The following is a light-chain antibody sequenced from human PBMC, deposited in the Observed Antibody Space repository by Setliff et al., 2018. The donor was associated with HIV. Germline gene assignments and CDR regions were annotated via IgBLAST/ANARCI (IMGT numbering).Light chain of an antibody. CDR2: EVT. CDR1: SSDVGGYNF. J-gene: IGLJ1*01. CDR3: SSYSDRNYIYV. V-gene: IGLV2-8*01. Sequence: QSALTQPPSASGSPGQSVTISCTGTSSDVGGYNFVSWYQQYPGKAPKLMIYEVTKRPSGVPDRFSASKSGNTASLTVSVLQAEDEADYYCSSYSDRNYIYVFGTGTKVTVL.